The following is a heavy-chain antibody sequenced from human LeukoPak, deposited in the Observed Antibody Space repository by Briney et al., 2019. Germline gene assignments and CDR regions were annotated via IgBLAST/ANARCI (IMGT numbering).Heavy chain of an antibody. V-gene: IGHV4-59*01. CDR1: GGSISSYY. CDR3: ARDLRSGSYYRSYYYMDV. CDR2: IYYSGST. Sequence: SETLSLTCTVPGGSISSYYWSWIRQPPGKGLEWIGYIYYSGSTNYNPSLKSRVTISVDTSKNQFSLKLSSVTAADTAVYYCARDLRSGSYYRSYYYMDVWGKGTTVTVSS. J-gene: IGHJ6*03. D-gene: IGHD1-26*01.